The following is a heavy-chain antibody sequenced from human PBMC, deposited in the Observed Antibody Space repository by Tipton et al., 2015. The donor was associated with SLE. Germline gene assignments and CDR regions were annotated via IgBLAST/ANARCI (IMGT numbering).Heavy chain of an antibody. V-gene: IGHV3-21*03. CDR2: ISSSSSYI. J-gene: IGHJ4*02. D-gene: IGHD1-26*01. CDR1: GFTFSSYS. Sequence: GSLRLSCAASGFTFSSYSMNWVRQAPGKGLEWVSSISSSSSYIYYADSVKGRFTISRDNAKNSLYLQMNSLRAEDTAVYYCAAVVGASYYFDYWGQGTLVTVSS. CDR3: AAVVGASYYFDY.